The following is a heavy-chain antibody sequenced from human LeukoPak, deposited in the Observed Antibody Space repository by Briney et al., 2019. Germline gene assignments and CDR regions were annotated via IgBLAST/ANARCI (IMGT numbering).Heavy chain of an antibody. V-gene: IGHV3-66*01. Sequence: GGSLRLSCAASGFTVSDNYMGWVCQAPGKGLEWVSIIYSGGSTNYADSVKGRFTISRDNSKNTVYVQMNSLRAEDAAVYFCARVSIAGVGFDYWGQGTLVTVSS. J-gene: IGHJ4*02. CDR1: GFTVSDNY. CDR2: IYSGGST. D-gene: IGHD5/OR15-5a*01. CDR3: ARVSIAGVGFDY.